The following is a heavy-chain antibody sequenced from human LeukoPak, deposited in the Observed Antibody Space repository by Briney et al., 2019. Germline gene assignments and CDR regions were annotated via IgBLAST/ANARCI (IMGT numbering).Heavy chain of an antibody. CDR2: IIPIFGTA. CDR1: GGTFSSYA. CDR3: ARDGRYCSGGSCYSVQH. D-gene: IGHD2-15*01. Sequence: SVKVSCKASGGTFSSYAISWVRQAPGQGFEWMGRIIPIFGTANYAQKFQGRVTITTDESTSTAYMELSSLRSEDTAVYYCARDGRYCSGGSCYSVQHWGQGTLVTVSS. V-gene: IGHV1-69*05. J-gene: IGHJ1*01.